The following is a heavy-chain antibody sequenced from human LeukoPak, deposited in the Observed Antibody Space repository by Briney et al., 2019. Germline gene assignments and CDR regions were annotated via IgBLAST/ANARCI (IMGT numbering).Heavy chain of an antibody. Sequence: PGGSLRLSCAASGFTFSSYGMHWVRQAPGKGLEWVAFIRYDGSNKYYADSVKGRFTISRDNSKNTLYLQMNSLRAEDTAVYYCAKDAYDPSVVQLYCSSTSCYVDYWGQGTLVTVSS. CDR1: GFTFSSYG. CDR2: IRYDGSNK. V-gene: IGHV3-30*02. D-gene: IGHD2-2*01. J-gene: IGHJ4*02. CDR3: AKDAYDPSVVQLYCSSTSCYVDY.